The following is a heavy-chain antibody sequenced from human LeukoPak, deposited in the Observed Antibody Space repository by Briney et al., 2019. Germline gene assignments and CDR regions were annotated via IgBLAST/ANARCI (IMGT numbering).Heavy chain of an antibody. D-gene: IGHD3-22*01. CDR1: GGSISSGDYY. J-gene: IGHJ5*02. CDR2: MYYSGST. Sequence: SETLSLTCTVSGGSISSGDYYWSWIRQPPGKGLEWIAYMYYSGSTYYNPSLKSRVTMSADTSKNQLSLKLSSVTAADTAVYYCARPYYYDSKIDPWGQGILVTVSS. CDR3: ARPYYYDSKIDP. V-gene: IGHV4-30-4*01.